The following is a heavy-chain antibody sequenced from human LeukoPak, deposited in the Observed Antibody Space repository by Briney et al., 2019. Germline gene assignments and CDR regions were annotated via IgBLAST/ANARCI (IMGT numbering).Heavy chain of an antibody. J-gene: IGHJ5*02. CDR1: GFTVSSNY. CDR3: ARGPGGKAFWFDP. D-gene: IGHD3-16*01. V-gene: IGHV3-53*01. Sequence: GGSLRPSCAASGFTVSSNYMGWVRQAPGKGLEWVSVIYSGGSTYYADSVKGRFTISRDNSKNTLYLQMNSLRAEDTAVYYCARGPGGKAFWFDPWGQGTLVTVSS. CDR2: IYSGGST.